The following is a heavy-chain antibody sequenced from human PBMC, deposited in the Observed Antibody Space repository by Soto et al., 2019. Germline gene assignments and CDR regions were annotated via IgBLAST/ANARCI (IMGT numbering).Heavy chain of an antibody. J-gene: IGHJ6*03. CDR2: INHSGST. D-gene: IGHD6-13*01. CDR1: GGSFSGYY. CDR3: ARRVNSSSWYYYYYYMDV. Sequence: SETLSLTCAVYGGSFSGYYWSWIRQPPGKGLEWIGEINHSGSTNYNPSLKSRVTISVDTSKNQFSLKLSSVTAADTAVYYCARRVNSSSWYYYYYYMDVWGKGTTVTVSS. V-gene: IGHV4-34*01.